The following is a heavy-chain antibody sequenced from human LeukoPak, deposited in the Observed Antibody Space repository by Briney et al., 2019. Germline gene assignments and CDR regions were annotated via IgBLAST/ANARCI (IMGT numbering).Heavy chain of an antibody. D-gene: IGHD3-22*01. Sequence: GASVKVSCKASGGTFSSYAISWVRQAPGQGLEWMGGIIPIFGTANYAQTFQGRVTITTDESTSTAYMELSSLRSEDTAVYYCARSPYYYDSSGYQYFDYWGQGTLVTVSS. V-gene: IGHV1-69*05. CDR2: IIPIFGTA. CDR1: GGTFSSYA. J-gene: IGHJ4*02. CDR3: ARSPYYYDSSGYQYFDY.